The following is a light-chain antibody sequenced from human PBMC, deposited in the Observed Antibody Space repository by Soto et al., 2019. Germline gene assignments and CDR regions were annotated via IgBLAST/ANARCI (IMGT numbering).Light chain of an antibody. J-gene: IGLJ1*01. CDR3: CSYAGSSTFVYV. CDR2: EVT. CDR1: SSDVGSYNH. Sequence: QSALTQPASVSGFPGQSITISCSGTSSDVGSYNHVAWYQQFPGKTPKLIIYEVTYRPSGVSHRFSASKSGNTASLTISGLQAEGEADYYCCSYAGSSTFVYVFGTGTKVNVL. V-gene: IGLV2-23*02.